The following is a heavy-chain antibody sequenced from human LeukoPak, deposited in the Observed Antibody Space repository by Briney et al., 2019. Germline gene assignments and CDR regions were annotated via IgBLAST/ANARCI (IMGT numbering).Heavy chain of an antibody. CDR3: ARHGLGRGVYITRQYNYYMDV. CDR1: GGSFSGYY. J-gene: IGHJ6*03. Sequence: PSETLSLTCAVYGGSFSGYYWSWIRQPPGKGLEWIGEINHSGSTNYNPSLKSRVTISVDTSKNQFSLKLTSVTAADTGICFCARHGLGRGVYITRQYNYYMDVWGTGTTVTVSS. V-gene: IGHV4-34*01. D-gene: IGHD3-10*01. CDR2: INHSGST.